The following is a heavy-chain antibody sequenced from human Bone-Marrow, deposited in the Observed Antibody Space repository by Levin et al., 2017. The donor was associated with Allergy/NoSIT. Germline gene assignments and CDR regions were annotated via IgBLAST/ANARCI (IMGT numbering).Heavy chain of an antibody. D-gene: IGHD5-12*01. CDR2: IFPGDSDT. Sequence: PGGSLRLSCKGSGYKFSTFWIGWVRQMPGKGLEWMGIIFPGDSDTTYSPSFRGQVTISADKSINTAYLQWSRLKASDTAMYYCVRSDGGYDRYYFDSWGQGTLVTVSS. V-gene: IGHV5-51*01. CDR3: VRSDGGYDRYYFDS. CDR1: GYKFSTFW. J-gene: IGHJ4*02.